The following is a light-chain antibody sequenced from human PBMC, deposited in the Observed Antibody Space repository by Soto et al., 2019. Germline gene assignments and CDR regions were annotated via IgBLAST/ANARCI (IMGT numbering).Light chain of an antibody. Sequence: ALTQPASVSGSPGQSITISCAGTMRDVGAYNLVSWYQQHPGRAPQLIIYEVRNRPSGISFRFSGSKSGNTASLTISGLRAEDEADYYCSSYTSKSSLIFGGGTKLTVL. CDR3: SSYTSKSSLI. CDR2: EVR. V-gene: IGLV2-14*01. CDR1: MRDVGAYNL. J-gene: IGLJ2*01.